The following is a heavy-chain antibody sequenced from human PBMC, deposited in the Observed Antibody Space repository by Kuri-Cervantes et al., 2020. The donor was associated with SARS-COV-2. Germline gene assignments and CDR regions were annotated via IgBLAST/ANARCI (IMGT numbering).Heavy chain of an antibody. CDR1: GGSVSSGSYY. CDR3: ARTHAGLSPYYFDY. D-gene: IGHD2-8*01. J-gene: IGHJ4*02. CDR2: IYHSGST. Sequence: SETLSLTCTVSGGSVSSGSYYWSWIRQPPGKGLEWIGSIYHSGSTYYNPSLESRVTISVDTSKNQFSLKLSSVAAADTAVYYCARTHAGLSPYYFDYWGQGTLVTVSS. V-gene: IGHV4-39*07.